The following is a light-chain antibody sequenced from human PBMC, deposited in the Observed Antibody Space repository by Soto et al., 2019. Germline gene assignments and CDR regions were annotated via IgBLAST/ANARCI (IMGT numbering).Light chain of an antibody. Sequence: QSALTQPPSASGSPGQSVTISCTGTSSDVGGYNYVSWYQQHPGKAPKLMIYEVSKRPSGVPDRCSGSKSGNTASLTVSGLQAEDEADYYCSSYGGSNDYVFGTRTKLTVL. CDR2: EVS. CDR3: SSYGGSNDYV. J-gene: IGLJ1*01. CDR1: SSDVGGYNY. V-gene: IGLV2-8*01.